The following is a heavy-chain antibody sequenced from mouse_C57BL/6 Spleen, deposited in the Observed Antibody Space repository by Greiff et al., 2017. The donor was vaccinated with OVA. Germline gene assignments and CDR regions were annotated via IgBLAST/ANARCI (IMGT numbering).Heavy chain of an antibody. CDR3: ARPLNYYGSSYGFAY. V-gene: IGHV1-82*01. J-gene: IGHJ3*01. Sequence: QVQLQQSGPELVKPGASVKISCKASGYAFSSSWMNWVKQRPGKGLEWIGRIYPGDGDTNYNGKFKGKATLTADKSSSTAYMQLSSLTSEDSAVYFCARPLNYYGSSYGFAYWGQGTLVTVSA. CDR2: IYPGDGDT. CDR1: GYAFSSSW. D-gene: IGHD1-1*01.